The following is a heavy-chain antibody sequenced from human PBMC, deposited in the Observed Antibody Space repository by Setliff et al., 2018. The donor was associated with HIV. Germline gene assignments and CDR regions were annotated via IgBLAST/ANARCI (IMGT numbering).Heavy chain of an antibody. CDR2: IYTSGIT. D-gene: IGHD3-10*01. CDR1: GDSISSYY. Sequence: KPSETLSLTCIVSGDSISSYYWSWIRRPPGKRLEWIGYIYTSGITDYNPSLKSLVTISGDTSKNQFSLKLSSVTAADTAVYYCARDRRGYYYGSGSCYTDVWGTGTTVTVSS. V-gene: IGHV4-4*08. CDR3: ARDRRGYYYGSGSCYTDV. J-gene: IGHJ6*03.